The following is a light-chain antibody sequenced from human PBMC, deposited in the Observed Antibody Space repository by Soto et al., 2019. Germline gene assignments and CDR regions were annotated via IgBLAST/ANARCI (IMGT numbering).Light chain of an antibody. CDR1: SSNVGINT. CDR2: TND. J-gene: IGLJ3*02. Sequence: QSVLTQPPSTSATPGQRVTISCSGSSSNVGINTVSWYQQVPGTAPRLLIYTNDQRPSGVPCRFSGSKSGTSASLAIGGLQSEDEADYYCAAWDDSLSGLVFGGGTKLTVL. CDR3: AAWDDSLSGLV. V-gene: IGLV1-44*01.